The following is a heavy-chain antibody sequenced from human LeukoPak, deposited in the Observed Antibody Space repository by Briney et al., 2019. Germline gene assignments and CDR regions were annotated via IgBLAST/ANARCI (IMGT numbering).Heavy chain of an antibody. J-gene: IGHJ6*03. D-gene: IGHD3-3*01. CDR3: ASCTIFGVVITYYYYYYYMDV. CDR2: IIPIFGTA. V-gene: IGHV1-69*13. Sequence: ASVKVSCKASGGTFSSYAISWVRQAPGQGLEWMGGIIPIFGTANYAQKFQGRVTITADESTSTAYMELSSLRSEDTAVYYCASCTIFGVVITYYYYYYYMDVWGKGTTVTVS. CDR1: GGTFSSYA.